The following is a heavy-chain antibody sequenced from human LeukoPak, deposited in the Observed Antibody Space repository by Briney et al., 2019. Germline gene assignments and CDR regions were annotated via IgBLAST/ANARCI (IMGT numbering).Heavy chain of an antibody. CDR3: ARVSSSGPVDP. Sequence: PSETLSLTCTVSGGSISIYYWSWIRQPPGKGLEWIGYIYYSGSTNYNPSLKSRVTISVDTSKNQFSLKLSSVTAADTAVYYCARVSSSGPVDPWGQGTLVTVSS. CDR2: IYYSGST. J-gene: IGHJ5*02. CDR1: GGSISIYY. V-gene: IGHV4-59*01. D-gene: IGHD6-19*01.